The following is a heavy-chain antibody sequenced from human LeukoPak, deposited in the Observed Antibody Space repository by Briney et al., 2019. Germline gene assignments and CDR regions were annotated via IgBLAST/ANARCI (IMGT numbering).Heavy chain of an antibody. J-gene: IGHJ4*02. V-gene: IGHV1-18*01. D-gene: IGHD3-22*01. CDR2: ISAYNGNT. Sequence: ASVKVSCKASGYTFTSYGISWVRQAPGQGLEWMGWISAYNGNTNYAQKLQGRVTMTTDTSTSTAYMELRSLRSDDTGVYYCARESEIYYYDSSGYYYGDFDYWGQGTLVTVSS. CDR3: ARESEIYYYDSSGYYYGDFDY. CDR1: GYTFTSYG.